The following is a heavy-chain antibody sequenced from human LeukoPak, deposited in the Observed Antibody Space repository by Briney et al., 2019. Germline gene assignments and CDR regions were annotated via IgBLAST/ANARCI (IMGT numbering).Heavy chain of an antibody. CDR3: ARSLYKIDSSGYYYYDY. V-gene: IGHV3-48*03. CDR2: ISSSGSTI. D-gene: IGHD3-22*01. J-gene: IGHJ4*02. CDR1: GFTFNSHG. Sequence: GGSLRLSCAASGFTFNSHGMNWVRQAPGKGLEWISYISSSGSTIYSADSVKGRFTISRDNARNSLYLQMNSLRAEDTAVYYCARSLYKIDSSGYYYYDYWGQGTLVTVSS.